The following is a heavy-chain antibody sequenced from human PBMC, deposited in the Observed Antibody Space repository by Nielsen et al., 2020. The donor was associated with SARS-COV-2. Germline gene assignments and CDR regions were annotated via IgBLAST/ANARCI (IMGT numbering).Heavy chain of an antibody. CDR1: GFPFSSYE. V-gene: IGHV3-48*03. Sequence: GGSLRLSCAASGFPFSSYEMNWVRQAPGKDLEWLSYIGGKGRNILYADSVKGRFTISRDNADNSLSLQMNSLRAEDTAVYYCARESVTGTDAFDIWGQGTVVTVSS. J-gene: IGHJ3*02. D-gene: IGHD6-19*01. CDR3: ARESVTGTDAFDI. CDR2: IGGKGRNI.